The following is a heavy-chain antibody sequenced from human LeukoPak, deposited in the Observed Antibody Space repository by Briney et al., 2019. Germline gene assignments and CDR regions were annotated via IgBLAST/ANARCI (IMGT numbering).Heavy chain of an antibody. CDR3: ARDLDSSSSSNYFDY. J-gene: IGHJ4*02. CDR1: GYRFTSHW. CDR2: IFPGDSDT. D-gene: IGHD6-6*01. Sequence: GESLKISCKGSGYRFTSHWIGWVRQMPGKGLEWMGIIFPGDSDTRYSPSFQGQVTISADKSISTAYLQWSSLKASDTAMYYCARDLDSSSSSNYFDYWGQGTLVTVSS. V-gene: IGHV5-51*01.